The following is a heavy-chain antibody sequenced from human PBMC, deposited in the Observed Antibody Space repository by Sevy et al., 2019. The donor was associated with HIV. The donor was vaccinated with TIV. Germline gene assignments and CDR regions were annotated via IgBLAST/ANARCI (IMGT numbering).Heavy chain of an antibody. D-gene: IGHD2-21*01. CDR3: AKDINRGCDGVNCYSYYYYFYDLEV. V-gene: IGHV3-9*01. Sequence: GGSLRLSCAASGFPFNDHAMHWVRQVPGKGLEWVSGVSWNSRNIGYADSVKGRFTISRDNARHFLYLEMNSLRPEDTALYYCAKDINRGCDGVNCYSYYYYFYDLEVWGQGTTVTVSS. J-gene: IGHJ6*02. CDR2: VSWNSRNI. CDR1: GFPFNDHA.